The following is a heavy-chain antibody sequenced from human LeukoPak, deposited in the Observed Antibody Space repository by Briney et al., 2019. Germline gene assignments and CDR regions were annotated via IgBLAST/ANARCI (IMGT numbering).Heavy chain of an antibody. Sequence: SQTLSLTCTVSGGSISSGSYYWSWIRQPAGKGLEWIGYIYYSGSTNYNPSLKSRVTISVDTSKNQFSLKLSSVTAADTAVYYCARHMAAAGLKPHESRWSDDYWGQGTLVTVSS. CDR2: IYYSGST. CDR3: ARHMAAAGLKPHESRWSDDY. D-gene: IGHD6-13*01. V-gene: IGHV4-61*09. J-gene: IGHJ4*02. CDR1: GGSISSGSYY.